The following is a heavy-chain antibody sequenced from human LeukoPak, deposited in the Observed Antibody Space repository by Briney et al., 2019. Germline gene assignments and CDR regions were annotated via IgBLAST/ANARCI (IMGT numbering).Heavy chain of an antibody. CDR3: ARFLAAAGPNWFDP. Sequence: SETLSLTCTVSGGSISSGDYYWSWIRQPPGKGLEWIGYIYYSGSTYYNPSLKSRVTISVDTSKNQFSLKLSSVTAADTAVYYCARFLAAAGPNWFDPWGQGTLVTVSS. CDR2: IYYSGST. CDR1: GGSISSGDYY. J-gene: IGHJ5*02. V-gene: IGHV4-30-4*08. D-gene: IGHD6-13*01.